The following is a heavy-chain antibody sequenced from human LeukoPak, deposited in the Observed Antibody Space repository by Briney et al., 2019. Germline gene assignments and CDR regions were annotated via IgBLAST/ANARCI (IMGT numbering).Heavy chain of an antibody. CDR3: VSPRGFSYGYFDY. Sequence: MSSETLSLTCTVSGGSISSYYWGWIRQPPGKGLEWIGSIYYSKNTYYNPSLKSRVTISADTSKNQFSLTLGSVSATDTAVYYCVSPRGFSYGYFDYWGQGTLVTVSS. CDR2: IYYSKNT. CDR1: GGSISSYY. V-gene: IGHV4-39*01. J-gene: IGHJ4*02. D-gene: IGHD5-18*01.